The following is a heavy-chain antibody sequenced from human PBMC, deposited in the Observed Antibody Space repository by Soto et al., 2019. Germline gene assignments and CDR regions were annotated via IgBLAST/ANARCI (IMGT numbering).Heavy chain of an antibody. V-gene: IGHV3-7*01. D-gene: IGHD3-16*01. CDR1: RFTFSNSW. Sequence: GSLRLSCAASRFTFSNSWMSWVRQAPGKGLEWVANIKPDGSEQYYVDSVKGRFTISRDNAKKSLYLQMNSLRVEDTAVYYCATNGGGVWGQGTTVTVSS. J-gene: IGHJ6*02. CDR2: IKPDGSEQ. CDR3: ATNGGGV.